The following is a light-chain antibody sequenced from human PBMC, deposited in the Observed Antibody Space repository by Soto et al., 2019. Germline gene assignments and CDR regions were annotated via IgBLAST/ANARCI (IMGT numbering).Light chain of an antibody. V-gene: IGLV1-51*02. CDR1: SSNIVNNY. CDR3: GTWDSSLSAGLVV. J-gene: IGLJ2*01. CDR2: ENN. Sequence: QSVLTQPPSVSAAPGQKVTISCSGSSSNIVNNYVSWYQQLPGTAPKLLIYENNKRPSGIPDRFSGSKSGTSATLGITGLQTGDEADYYCGTWDSSLSAGLVVFGGGTKLTVL.